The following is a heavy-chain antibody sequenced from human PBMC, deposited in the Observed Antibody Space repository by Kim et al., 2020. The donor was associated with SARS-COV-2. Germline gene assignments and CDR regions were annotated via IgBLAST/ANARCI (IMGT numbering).Heavy chain of an antibody. J-gene: IGHJ6*02. CDR1: GFTFSTYW. D-gene: IGHD5-18*01. Sequence: GGSLRLSCTASGFTFSTYWMNWVRQAPGKGLEWVASIKVDGSETYYVDSVKGRFTISRDNAKSSLYLQMNSLRAEDTAVYYCARERWIQLSDHSYYYYGLDVWGQGTTVT. CDR3: ARERWIQLSDHSYYYYGLDV. V-gene: IGHV3-7*03. CDR2: IKVDGSET.